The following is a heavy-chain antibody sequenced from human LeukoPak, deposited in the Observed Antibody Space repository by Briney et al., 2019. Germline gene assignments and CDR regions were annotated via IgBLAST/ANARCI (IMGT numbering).Heavy chain of an antibody. Sequence: GGSLRLSCAASEFTFSDYNMHWVRQAPGKGLEWVSYISSSSSYRYYADSVKGRFTISRDNAKNSLYLQMDSLRAEDTAVYYCARETPYGSGSYPFDYWGQGILVTVSS. CDR3: ARETPYGSGSYPFDY. D-gene: IGHD3-10*01. CDR1: EFTFSDYN. CDR2: ISSSSSYR. J-gene: IGHJ4*02. V-gene: IGHV3-21*04.